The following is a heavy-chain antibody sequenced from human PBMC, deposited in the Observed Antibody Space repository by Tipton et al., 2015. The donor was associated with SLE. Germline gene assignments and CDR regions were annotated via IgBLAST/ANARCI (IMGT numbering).Heavy chain of an antibody. CDR3: ARRRRAAAGRSYWYFDL. D-gene: IGHD6-13*01. J-gene: IGHJ2*01. Sequence: TLSLTCAVYGGSFSGYYWSWIRQPPGKGLEWIGYIYYSGSTNYNPSLKSRVTISVDTSKNQFSLKLSSVTAADTAVYYCARRRRAAAGRSYWYFDLWGRGTLVTVSS. CDR2: IYYSGST. V-gene: IGHV4-59*08. CDR1: GGSFSGYY.